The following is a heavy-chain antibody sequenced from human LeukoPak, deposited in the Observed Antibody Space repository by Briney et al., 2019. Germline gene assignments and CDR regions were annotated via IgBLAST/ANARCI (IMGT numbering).Heavy chain of an antibody. CDR1: GYTFTSYA. V-gene: IGHV7-4-1*02. CDR3: AREDSSSWYNFPDAFDI. D-gene: IGHD6-13*01. J-gene: IGHJ3*02. CDR2: INTNTGNP. Sequence: ASVKVSCKASGYTFTSYAMNWVRQAPGQGLEWMGWINTNTGNPTHAQGFTGRFVFSLYTSVSTAYLQISSLKAEDTAVYYCAREDSSSWYNFPDAFDIWGQGTMVTVST.